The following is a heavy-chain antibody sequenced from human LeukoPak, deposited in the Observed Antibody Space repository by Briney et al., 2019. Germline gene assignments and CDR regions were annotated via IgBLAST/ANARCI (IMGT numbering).Heavy chain of an antibody. J-gene: IGHJ4*02. CDR3: ARAPDYYDSSGYDY. Sequence: SETLSLTCTVSGGSINNYYWSWIRQPPGKGLEWIGYIYYSGSTNYNPSLKSRVTISVDTSKNQFSLKLSSVTAADTAVYYCARAPDYYDSSGYDYWGQGTLVTVSS. V-gene: IGHV4-59*01. CDR2: IYYSGST. D-gene: IGHD3-22*01. CDR1: GGSINNYY.